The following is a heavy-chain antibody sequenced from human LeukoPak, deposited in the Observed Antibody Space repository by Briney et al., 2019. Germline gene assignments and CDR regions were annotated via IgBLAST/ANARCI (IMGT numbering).Heavy chain of an antibody. D-gene: IGHD4-23*01. V-gene: IGHV1-2*02. J-gene: IGHJ4*02. CDR2: INPNSGGT. CDR1: GYTFTGYY. CDR3: AGDPYGGNSGPGGFDY. Sequence: ASVKVSCKASGYTFTGYYMHWVRQAPGQGLEWMGWINPNSGGTNYAQKFQGRVTMTRDTSTSTAYMELSRLRSDDTAVYYCAGDPYGGNSGPGGFDYWGQGTLVTVSS.